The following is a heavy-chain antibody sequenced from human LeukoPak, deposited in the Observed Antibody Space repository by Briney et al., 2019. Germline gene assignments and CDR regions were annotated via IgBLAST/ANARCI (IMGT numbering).Heavy chain of an antibody. CDR1: GGSISSGDYY. CDR3: ARDGYYYYGMDV. V-gene: IGHV4-30-4*01. CDR2: IYYSGST. J-gene: IGHJ6*04. Sequence: SQTLSLTCTVSGGSISSGDYYWSWIRQPPGKGLEWIGYIYYSGSTYYNPSLKSRVTISVDTPKNQFSLKLSSVTAADTAVYYCARDGYYYYGMDVWGKGTTVTVSS.